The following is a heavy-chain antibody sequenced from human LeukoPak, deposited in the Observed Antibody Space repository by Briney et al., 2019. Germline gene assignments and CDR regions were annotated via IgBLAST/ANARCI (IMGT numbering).Heavy chain of an antibody. CDR3: ARDKRGDAFDL. CDR1: GYTFSSDD. CDR2: MNPDSGRT. Sequence: AASVKVSCKASGYTFSSDDINWVRQATGQGPEWMGWMNPDSGRTDYAPKFQGRVSFTRNTSINAAYMELSLLTSEDTAVYYCARDKRGDAFDLWGQGTMVTVSS. J-gene: IGHJ3*01. V-gene: IGHV1-8*03.